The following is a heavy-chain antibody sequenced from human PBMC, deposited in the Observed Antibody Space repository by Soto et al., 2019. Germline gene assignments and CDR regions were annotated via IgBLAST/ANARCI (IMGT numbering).Heavy chain of an antibody. J-gene: IGHJ4*02. CDR1: GYTFTSYA. D-gene: IGHD2-21*02. V-gene: IGHV1-3*05. Sequence: QVQLVQSGAEEKKPGASVKVSCKASGYTFTSYAMHWVRQAPGQRLEWMGWINAGNGNTKYSQKFQGRGTITRDTSASTAYMELSSLRSEDTAVYYCARSIVVVTAADYWGQGTLVTVSS. CDR2: INAGNGNT. CDR3: ARSIVVVTAADY.